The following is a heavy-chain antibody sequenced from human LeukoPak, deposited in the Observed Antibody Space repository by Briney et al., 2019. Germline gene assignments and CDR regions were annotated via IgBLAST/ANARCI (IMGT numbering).Heavy chain of an antibody. CDR1: RFTFSTYG. V-gene: IGHV3-30*02. Sequence: GGSLRLSCAASRFTFSTYGMHWVRQAPGKGLDWVAFIRNDGSIKYYADPVKGRFTISRDNSENTLYLQMNSLRPEDTAMYYCAKVFCSGGSCYPHTFDYWGQGILVTVSS. CDR2: IRNDGSIK. D-gene: IGHD2-15*01. CDR3: AKVFCSGGSCYPHTFDY. J-gene: IGHJ4*02.